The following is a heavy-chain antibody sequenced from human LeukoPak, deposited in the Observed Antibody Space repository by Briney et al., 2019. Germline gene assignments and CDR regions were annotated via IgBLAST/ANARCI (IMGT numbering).Heavy chain of an antibody. CDR3: ARDGRTTGAFDI. CDR2: INHSGST. J-gene: IGHJ3*02. V-gene: IGHV4-34*01. CDR1: GGSFSGYY. Sequence: SETLSLTCAVYGGSFSGYYWSWIRQPPGKGLEWIGEINHSGSTNYNPSLKSRVTISVDTSKNQFSLKLSSVTAADTAVYYCARDGRTTGAFDIWGQGTMVTVSS. D-gene: IGHD1-1*01.